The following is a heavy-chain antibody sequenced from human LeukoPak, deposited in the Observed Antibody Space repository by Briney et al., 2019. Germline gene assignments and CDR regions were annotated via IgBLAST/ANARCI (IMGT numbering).Heavy chain of an antibody. CDR3: ASHTGIAMAGTYGGY. CDR1: GGSFSGYY. D-gene: IGHD6-19*01. J-gene: IGHJ4*02. Sequence: PSETLSLTCAVYGGSFSGYYWSWIRQPPGKGLEWIGEINHSGSTNYNPSLKSRVTISVDTSKNQFSLKLSSVTAADTAVYYCASHTGIAMAGTYGGYWGQGTLVTVSS. CDR2: INHSGST. V-gene: IGHV4-34*01.